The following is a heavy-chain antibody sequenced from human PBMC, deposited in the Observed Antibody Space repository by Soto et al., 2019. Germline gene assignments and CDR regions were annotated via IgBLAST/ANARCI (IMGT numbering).Heavy chain of an antibody. CDR3: ASGCTNGVCPSGGYYYGMDV. Sequence: ASVKVSCKASGGTFSSYAISWVRQAPGQGLEWMGGIIPIFGTANYVQKFQGRVTITADESTSTAYMELSSLRSEDTAVYYCASGCTNGVCPSGGYYYGMDVWGQGTTVTVSS. D-gene: IGHD2-8*01. CDR2: IIPIFGTA. J-gene: IGHJ6*02. CDR1: GGTFSSYA. V-gene: IGHV1-69*13.